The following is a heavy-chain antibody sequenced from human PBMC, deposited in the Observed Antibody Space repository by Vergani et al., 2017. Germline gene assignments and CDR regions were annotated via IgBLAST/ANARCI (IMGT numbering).Heavy chain of an antibody. CDR1: GFTFDDYA. Sequence: VQLVESGGGVVQPGRSLRLSCAASGFTFDDYAMHWVRQAPGKGLEWVSGISWNSGSIGYADSVKGRFTISRDNAKNSLYLQMNSLRAEDTALYYCAKGSGSYNYYFDYWGQGTLVTVSS. V-gene: IGHV3-9*01. CDR2: ISWNSGSI. CDR3: AKGSGSYNYYFDY. D-gene: IGHD1-26*01. J-gene: IGHJ4*02.